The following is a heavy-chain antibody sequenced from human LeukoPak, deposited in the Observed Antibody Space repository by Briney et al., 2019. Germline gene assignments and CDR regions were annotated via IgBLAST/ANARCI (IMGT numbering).Heavy chain of an antibody. CDR3: AKDRGFRGSTDY. Sequence: PGGSLRLSCAASGFTFSSYAMSWVRQAPGKGLEWVSAISGSGGSTYYADSVKGRFTISRDNSKNTLYLQMNSLRAEGTAVYYCAKDRGFRGSTDYWGQGTLVTVSS. CDR2: ISGSGGST. J-gene: IGHJ4*02. D-gene: IGHD1-26*01. V-gene: IGHV3-23*01. CDR1: GFTFSSYA.